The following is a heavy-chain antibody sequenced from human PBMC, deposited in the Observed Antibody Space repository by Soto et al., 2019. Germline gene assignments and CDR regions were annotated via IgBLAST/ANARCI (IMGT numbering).Heavy chain of an antibody. J-gene: IGHJ4*02. CDR1: GFPFSSYG. CDR3: AGGQYYCYY. V-gene: IGHV3-30*03. CDR2: ISYDGSNK. Sequence: QVQLVESGGGVVQPGRSLRLSCAASGFPFSSYGMHWVRQAPGKGLDWVALISYDGSNKYYADSVKGRFTISRDNSKHTLYLQMSSLRVEDTAVYYCAGGQYYCYYCGQVTLFSVSS. D-gene: IGHD2-15*01.